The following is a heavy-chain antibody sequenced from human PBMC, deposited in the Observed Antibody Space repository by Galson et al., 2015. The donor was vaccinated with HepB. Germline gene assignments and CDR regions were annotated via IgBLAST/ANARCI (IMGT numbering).Heavy chain of an antibody. V-gene: IGHV2-26*01. CDR2: IFSNDEK. J-gene: IGHJ4*01. CDR1: GFSVSNVRMG. CDR3: ARIPIPMVGASGPFDY. Sequence: PALVKPTQTLTLTCTVPGFSVSNVRMGVSWIRQPPGKALEWLAHIFSNDEKSYSTSLKSRLTISKDTSKSQVVLTMANMDPVDTATYYCARIPIPMVGASGPFDYWGHGTLVTVSS. D-gene: IGHD1-26*01.